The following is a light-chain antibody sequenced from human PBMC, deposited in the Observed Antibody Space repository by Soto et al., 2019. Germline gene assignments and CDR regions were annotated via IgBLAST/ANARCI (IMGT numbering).Light chain of an antibody. CDR2: ATS. CDR1: QSTNNY. V-gene: IGKV1-39*01. Sequence: IQMTQSPPSLSASVGDRVIITCRASQSTNNYVNWYQQKPGKAPKVLIYATSILQGGVPPRFSGSGSETDYTLTITSLQPEDFGTYYCQQSFKTPLTFGAGTNVEIK. CDR3: QQSFKTPLT. J-gene: IGKJ4*01.